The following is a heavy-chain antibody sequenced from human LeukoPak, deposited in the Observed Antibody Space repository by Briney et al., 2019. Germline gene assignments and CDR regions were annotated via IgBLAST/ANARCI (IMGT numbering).Heavy chain of an antibody. CDR1: GGSISSGDYY. CDR2: IYYSGST. D-gene: IGHD6-19*01. V-gene: IGHV4-30-4*08. Sequence: SETLSLTCTVSGGSISSGDYYWSWIRQPPGKGLEWIGYIYYSGSTYYNPSLKSRVTISVDTSKNQFSLKLSSVTAADTAVYYCAGPYSSGWAFDYWGQGTLVTVSS. J-gene: IGHJ4*02. CDR3: AGPYSSGWAFDY.